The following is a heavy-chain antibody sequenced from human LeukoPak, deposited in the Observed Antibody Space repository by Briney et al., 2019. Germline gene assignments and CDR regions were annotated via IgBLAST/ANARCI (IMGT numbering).Heavy chain of an antibody. D-gene: IGHD3-9*01. Sequence: GASVKVSCKASGGTFSSYAISWVRQAPGQGLEWMGGIIPIFGTANYAQKFQGRVTITADESTSTAYMELSSLRSEDTAVYYCARGSYDILTGYYSDYYGMDVWGKGTTVTVSS. CDR3: ARGSYDILTGYYSDYYGMDV. J-gene: IGHJ6*04. V-gene: IGHV1-69*13. CDR1: GGTFSSYA. CDR2: IIPIFGTA.